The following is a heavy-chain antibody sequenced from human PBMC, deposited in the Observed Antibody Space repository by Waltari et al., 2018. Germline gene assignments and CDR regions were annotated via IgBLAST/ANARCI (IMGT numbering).Heavy chain of an antibody. CDR2: ISGSGGST. J-gene: IGHJ4*02. V-gene: IGHV3-23*01. CDR3: ASSSGFGY. Sequence: EVQLLESGGGLVQPGGSLRLSCAASGSIFINYAMNWVRQAPGKGLEWVSVISGSGGSTYYADSVKGRFTISRDNSKNTLYLQMNSLRVEDTAVYYCASSSGFGYWGQGTQVTVSA. CDR1: GSIFINYA. D-gene: IGHD3-22*01.